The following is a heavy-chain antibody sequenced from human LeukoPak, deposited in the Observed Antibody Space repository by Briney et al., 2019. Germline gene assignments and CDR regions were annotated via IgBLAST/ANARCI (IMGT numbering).Heavy chain of an antibody. CDR3: ARDSFYTGYDRGFGY. J-gene: IGHJ4*02. CDR2: INPSGGST. D-gene: IGHD5-12*01. Sequence: ASVKVSCKASGYTFTSYYMHWVRQAPGQGLEWMGIINPSGGSTSYAQKFQGRVTMTRDTSTSTVYMELSSLRSEDTAVYYCARDSFYTGYDRGFGYWGQGTLVTVSS. V-gene: IGHV1-46*01. CDR1: GYTFTSYY.